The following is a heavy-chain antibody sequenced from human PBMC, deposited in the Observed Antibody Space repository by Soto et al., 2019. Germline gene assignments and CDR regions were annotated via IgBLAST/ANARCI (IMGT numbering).Heavy chain of an antibody. CDR1: GYIFTNYW. J-gene: IGHJ4*02. D-gene: IGHD3-10*01. CDR2: IYPGDSHT. Sequence: GESLKISCKASGYIFTNYWIGWVRQMPGKGLEWVAMIYPGDSHTRYSPSFQGQVTISADKSIGTAYLQWGSLKASDTAIYYCARLYYYGSGSYYNPHFFDYWGQGALVTVS. CDR3: ARLYYYGSGSYYNPHFFDY. V-gene: IGHV5-51*01.